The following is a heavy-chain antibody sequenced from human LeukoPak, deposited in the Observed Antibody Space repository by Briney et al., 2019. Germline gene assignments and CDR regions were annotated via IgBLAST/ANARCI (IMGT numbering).Heavy chain of an antibody. CDR1: GYTFTRYG. V-gene: IGHV1-18*01. CDR2: VSAYNGNT. Sequence: ASVKVSRMPSGYTFTRYGISWVRQSPGQGLEWMGWVSAYNGNTNYTHKLQGRVTMTTDTSTSTAYMELRSRRSDDTPVYYSARKLVEVGDNDYWGQGTLVTVSS. D-gene: IGHD2-15*01. CDR3: ARKLVEVGDNDY. J-gene: IGHJ4*02.